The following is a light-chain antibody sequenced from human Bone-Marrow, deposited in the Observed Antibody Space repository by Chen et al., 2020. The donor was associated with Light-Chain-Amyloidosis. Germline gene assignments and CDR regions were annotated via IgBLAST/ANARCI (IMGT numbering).Light chain of an antibody. CDR1: DLPTKY. CDR2: RDT. V-gene: IGLV3-25*03. J-gene: IGLJ2*01. CDR3: QSADSSGTYEVI. Sequence: SYERTQPPAVSVSPGQPPRITRSGDDLPTKYAYWYQQKPGQAPVLVIHRDTERPSGISERFSGSSSGTTATLTISGVQAEDEADYHCQSADSSGTYEVIFGGGTKLTVL.